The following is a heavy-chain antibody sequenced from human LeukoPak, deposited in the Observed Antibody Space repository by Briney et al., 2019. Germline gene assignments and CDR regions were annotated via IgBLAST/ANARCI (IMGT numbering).Heavy chain of an antibody. V-gene: IGHV3-23*01. J-gene: IGHJ4*02. D-gene: IGHD1-26*01. CDR1: GFTFSSYA. CDR2: ISGSGGST. CDR3: AKDQNSGSYLGRFDY. Sequence: PGGSLRLSCAASGFTFSSYAMSWVRQAPGKGLEWVSAISGSGGSTYYADSVKGRFTISRDNSRNTLYLQMNSLRAEDTALYYCAKDQNSGSYLGRFDYWGQGTLVTVSS.